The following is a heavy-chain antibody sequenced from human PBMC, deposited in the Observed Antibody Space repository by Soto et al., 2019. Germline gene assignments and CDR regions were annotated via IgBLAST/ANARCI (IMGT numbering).Heavy chain of an antibody. CDR1: GFTFSSYA. CDR3: AREPGDSTYFDY. J-gene: IGHJ4*02. D-gene: IGHD4-4*01. Sequence: GGSLRPSCAASGFTFSSYAMHWVRQAPGKGLEWVAVISYDGSNKYYADSVKGRFTISRDDSKNTLYLQMNSLRAEDTAVYYCAREPGDSTYFDYWGQGTLVTVSS. CDR2: ISYDGSNK. V-gene: IGHV3-30-3*01.